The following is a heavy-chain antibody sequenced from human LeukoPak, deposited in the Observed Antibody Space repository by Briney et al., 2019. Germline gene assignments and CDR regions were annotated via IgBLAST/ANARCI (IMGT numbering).Heavy chain of an antibody. Sequence: GGSLRLSCAASGFTFSSYGMHWVHQAPGKGLEWVAVIWYDGSNKYYADSVKGRFTISRDNSKNTLYLQMNSLRAEDTAVYYCSRDSLSSCGGDCYSGLDVWGQGTTVTVSS. V-gene: IGHV3-33*01. D-gene: IGHD2-21*02. CDR3: SRDSLSSCGGDCYSGLDV. CDR1: GFTFSSYG. J-gene: IGHJ6*02. CDR2: IWYDGSNK.